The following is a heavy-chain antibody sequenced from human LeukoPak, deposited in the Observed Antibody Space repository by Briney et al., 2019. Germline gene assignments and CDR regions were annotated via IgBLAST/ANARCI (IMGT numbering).Heavy chain of an antibody. Sequence: GGSLRLSCAASGFTFSSYEMNWVRQAPGKGLEWVSYISSSGSTIYYADSVKGRFTISRDNAKNSLYLRMNSLRAEDTAVYYCASLPYYYGSGSYYNVVDYWGQGTLVTVSS. V-gene: IGHV3-48*03. D-gene: IGHD3-10*01. CDR3: ASLPYYYGSGSYYNVVDY. J-gene: IGHJ4*02. CDR1: GFTFSSYE. CDR2: ISSSGSTI.